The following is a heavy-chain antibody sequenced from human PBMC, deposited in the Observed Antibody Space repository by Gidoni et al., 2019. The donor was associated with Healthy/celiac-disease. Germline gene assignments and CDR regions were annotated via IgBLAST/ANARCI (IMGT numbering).Heavy chain of an antibody. CDR3: AKDGEYYYDSSGPDRGFDY. CDR2: ISCSGGST. V-gene: IGHV3-23*01. J-gene: IGHJ4*02. Sequence: EVQLLESGGGLVQPGGSLRLSCAASGFTFSSYAMSWVRQAPGKGLEWVSAISCSGGSTYYADSVKGRFTISRDNSKNTLYLQMNSLRAEDTAVYYCAKDGEYYYDSSGPDRGFDYWGQGTLVTVSS. CDR1: GFTFSSYA. D-gene: IGHD3-22*01.